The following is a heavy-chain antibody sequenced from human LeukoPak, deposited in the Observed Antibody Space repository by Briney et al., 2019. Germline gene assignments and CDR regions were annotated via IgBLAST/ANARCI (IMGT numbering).Heavy chain of an antibody. CDR3: AKALDYYYYYYMDV. J-gene: IGHJ6*03. V-gene: IGHV3-48*04. CDR2: ISSSSSTI. D-gene: IGHD6-13*01. CDR1: GFTFSTYS. Sequence: GGSLRLSCAASGFTFSTYSMNWVRQAPGKGLEWVSYISSSSSTIYYADSVKGRFTISRDNVKNSLSLHMNSLRAEDTAAYYCAKALDYYYYYYMDVWGKGTTVTVSS.